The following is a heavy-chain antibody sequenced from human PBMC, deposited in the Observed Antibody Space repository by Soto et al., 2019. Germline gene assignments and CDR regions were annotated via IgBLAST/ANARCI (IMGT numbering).Heavy chain of an antibody. CDR1: GFTFSNYG. Sequence: QAQLVESGGGVVQPGRSLRLSCAASGFTFSNYGMHWVRQAPGKGLEWVAVISYDGSNNYYADSVKGRFTISRDNSKNTLYLQMNSLRAEDTALYYCAKSEAAADILYHLYYYYGMDVWGQGTTVTVSS. V-gene: IGHV3-30*18. D-gene: IGHD6-13*01. CDR2: ISYDGSNN. J-gene: IGHJ6*02. CDR3: AKSEAAADILYHLYYYYGMDV.